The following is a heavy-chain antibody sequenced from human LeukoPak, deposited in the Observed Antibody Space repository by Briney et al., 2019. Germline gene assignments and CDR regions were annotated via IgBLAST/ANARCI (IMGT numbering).Heavy chain of an antibody. CDR2: MYYSGST. CDR3: ARPYYYDSRIDP. CDR1: GGSISRGDYY. V-gene: IGHV4-30-4*01. Sequence: PSETLSLTCTISGGSISRGDYYWSWIRQPPGKGLEWIAYMYYSGSTYYNPSLKSRVTISADTSKNQLSLKLSSVTAADTAVYYCARPYYYDSRIDPWGQGILVTVSS. J-gene: IGHJ5*02. D-gene: IGHD3-22*01.